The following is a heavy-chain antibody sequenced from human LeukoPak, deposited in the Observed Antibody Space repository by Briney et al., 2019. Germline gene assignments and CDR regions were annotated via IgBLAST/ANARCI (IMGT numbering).Heavy chain of an antibody. Sequence: SETLSLTCTVSGGSISSGGYYWSWIRQHPGKGLEWIGYIYYSGSTYYNPSLKSRVTISVDTSKNQFSLKLSSVTAADTAVYYCARDLDKHNYYDSSGYDAFDIWGQGTMVTVSS. CDR1: GGSISSGGYY. D-gene: IGHD3-22*01. J-gene: IGHJ3*02. CDR3: ARDLDKHNYYDSSGYDAFDI. V-gene: IGHV4-31*03. CDR2: IYYSGST.